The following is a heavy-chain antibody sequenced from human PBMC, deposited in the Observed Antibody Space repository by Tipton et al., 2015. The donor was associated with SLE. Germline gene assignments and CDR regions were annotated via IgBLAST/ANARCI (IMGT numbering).Heavy chain of an antibody. J-gene: IGHJ3*02. V-gene: IGHV3-30*02. CDR2: IWFAGNDTSDK. CDR3: AKVDKAMVVPVGAFDI. D-gene: IGHD5-18*01. CDR1: GFAFTTYA. Sequence: SLRLSCAASGFAFTTYAMHWVRQAPGKGLEWVASIWFAGNDTSDKSYAASVKGRFTISRDNSKNTLYLQMNSLRPEDAAVYFCAKVDKAMVVPVGAFDIWGQGTMVTVSS.